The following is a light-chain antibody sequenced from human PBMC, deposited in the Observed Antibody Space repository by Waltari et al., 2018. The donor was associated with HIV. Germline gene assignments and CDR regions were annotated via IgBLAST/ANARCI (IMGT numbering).Light chain of an antibody. CDR2: GSH. CDR1: SGSIASNF. J-gene: IGLJ3*02. Sequence: NFMLTQPHSVSESPGKTVTISCTRSSGSIASNFVQWYQQRPGSYPTTVIYGSHHRPSGVPNRFSGSSARSSNSAPLTICGRKTEDEADYYCQSYDTNRQWVFGGGPNLTAL. V-gene: IGLV6-57*01. CDR3: QSYDTNRQWV.